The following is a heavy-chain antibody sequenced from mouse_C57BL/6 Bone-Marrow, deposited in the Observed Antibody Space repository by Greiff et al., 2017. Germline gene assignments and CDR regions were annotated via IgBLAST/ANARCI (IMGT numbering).Heavy chain of an antibody. D-gene: IGHD1-1*01. Sequence: VQRVESGPELVKPGASVKLSCKASGYTFTSYEINWVKQRPGQGLEWIGWIYPRDGSTKYNEKFKGKATLTVDTSSSTAYMELHSLTSEDSAVYFCARLEFDGSSGDWYFDVWGTGTTVAVSS. V-gene: IGHV1-85*01. CDR3: ARLEFDGSSGDWYFDV. CDR2: IYPRDGST. J-gene: IGHJ1*03. CDR1: GYTFTSYE.